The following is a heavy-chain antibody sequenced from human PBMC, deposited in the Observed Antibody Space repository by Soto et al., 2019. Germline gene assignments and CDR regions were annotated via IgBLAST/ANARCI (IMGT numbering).Heavy chain of an antibody. J-gene: IGHJ6*02. CDR1: VYSFTSYW. CDR2: IDPSDSYT. D-gene: IGHD2-8*01. V-gene: IGHV5-10-1*01. CDR3: ARDTKGYYYNYGMDV. Sequence: GESLKISCKGSVYSFTSYWISWVRQMPGKGLEWMGRIDPSDSYTNYSPSFQGHVTISADKSISTAYLQWSSLKASDTAMYYCARDTKGYYYNYGMDVWGQGTTVTVSS.